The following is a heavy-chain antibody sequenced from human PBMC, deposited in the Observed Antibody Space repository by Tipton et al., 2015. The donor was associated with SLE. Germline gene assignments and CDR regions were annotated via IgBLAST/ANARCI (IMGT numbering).Heavy chain of an antibody. CDR2: IYYSGST. J-gene: IGHJ3*02. CDR1: GGSFSGYY. Sequence: TLSLTCAVYGGSFSGYYWSWIRQPPGKGLEWIGSIYYSGSTYYNPSLKSRVTISVDTSKNQFSLKLSSVTAADTAVYYCARAPKLMVRGVSDAFDIWGQGTMVTVSS. D-gene: IGHD3-10*01. V-gene: IGHV4-34*01. CDR3: ARAPKLMVRGVSDAFDI.